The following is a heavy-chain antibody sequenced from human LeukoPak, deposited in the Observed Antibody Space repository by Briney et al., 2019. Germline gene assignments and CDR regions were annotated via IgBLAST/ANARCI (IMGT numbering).Heavy chain of an antibody. Sequence: SVKVSCKASGGTFSSYTISWVRQAPGQGLEWMGRIIPILGIANYAQKFQGRVTITADKSTSTAYMELSSLRSEDTAVYYCARYDFWSGSSPDYYYYYGMDVWGQGTTVTVPS. CDR2: IIPILGIA. J-gene: IGHJ6*02. V-gene: IGHV1-69*02. CDR3: ARYDFWSGSSPDYYYYYGMDV. D-gene: IGHD3-3*01. CDR1: GGTFSSYT.